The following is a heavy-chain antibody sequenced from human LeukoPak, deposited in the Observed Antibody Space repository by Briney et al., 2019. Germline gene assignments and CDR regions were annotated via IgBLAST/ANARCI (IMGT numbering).Heavy chain of an antibody. Sequence: WASVKVSCKASGGTFRNYAISWVRQAPGQGLEWMGGIIPLYGTTNLAQNFQGRVTITTDESTRTVYMELSSLKSDDTAVYYCARAPSRTSYTWYSLDYWGQGTLVTVSS. CDR1: GGTFRNYA. CDR2: IIPLYGTT. J-gene: IGHJ4*02. D-gene: IGHD2-15*01. V-gene: IGHV1-69*05. CDR3: ARAPSRTSYTWYSLDY.